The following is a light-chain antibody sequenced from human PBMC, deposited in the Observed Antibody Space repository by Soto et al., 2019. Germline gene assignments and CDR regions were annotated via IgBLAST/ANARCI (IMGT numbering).Light chain of an antibody. J-gene: IGKJ1*01. CDR1: QSISSN. CDR3: KPYNNWQWP. V-gene: IGKV3-15*01. CDR2: GAY. Sequence: EIVRTQSPSTLSSSQGDRATLSCMSSQSISSNLAWYQQKPGQSPRLIIYGAYSRATGIPDRFSGSGSGTEFTLTIRSMQSEDFAVYYCKPYNNWQWPFGNWHKVDIK.